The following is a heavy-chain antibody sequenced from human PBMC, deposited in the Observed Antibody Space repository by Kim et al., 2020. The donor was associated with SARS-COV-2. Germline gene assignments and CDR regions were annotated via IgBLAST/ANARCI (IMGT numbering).Heavy chain of an antibody. CDR2: IYYSGST. Sequence: SETLSLTCTVSGGSISSYYWSWIRQPPGKGLEWIGYIYYSGSTNYNPSLKSRVTISVDTSKNQFSLKLSSVTAADTAVYYCARVAYDILTNYWYFDLWGRGTLVTVSS. D-gene: IGHD3-9*01. V-gene: IGHV4-59*13. J-gene: IGHJ2*01. CDR1: GGSISSYY. CDR3: ARVAYDILTNYWYFDL.